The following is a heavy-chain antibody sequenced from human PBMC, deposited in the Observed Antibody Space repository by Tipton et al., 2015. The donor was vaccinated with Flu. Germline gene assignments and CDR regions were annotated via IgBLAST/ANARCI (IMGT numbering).Heavy chain of an antibody. Sequence: QSGAEVKKPGASVKLSCKASGYSFSTYAMNWVRQAPGQRLEWIAWINAGNGDTRYSQKFQGRVTITGDTSASTVYLELTSLTSEDTAVYYCARGEQQLVRSPSYFRHWGQGTLVTVSS. V-gene: IGHV1-3*01. CDR2: INAGNGDT. D-gene: IGHD1/OR15-1a*01. J-gene: IGHJ1*01. CDR3: ARGEQQLVRSPSYFRH. CDR1: GYSFSTYA.